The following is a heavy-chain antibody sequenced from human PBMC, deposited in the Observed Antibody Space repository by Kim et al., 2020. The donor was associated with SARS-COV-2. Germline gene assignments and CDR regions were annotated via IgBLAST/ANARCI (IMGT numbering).Heavy chain of an antibody. CDR2: T. D-gene: IGHD4-17*01. Sequence: TNYGDSVKGRFTPSRNAGKNSLYLEMNSLRADDTAVYYCARGYGDYGYWGQGTLVTVSS. V-gene: IGHV3-11*05. J-gene: IGHJ4*02. CDR3: ARGYGDYGY.